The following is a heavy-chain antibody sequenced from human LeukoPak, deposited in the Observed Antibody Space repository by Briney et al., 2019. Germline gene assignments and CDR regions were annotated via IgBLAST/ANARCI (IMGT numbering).Heavy chain of an antibody. CDR2: IYYSGST. CDR3: ARGYSSSWNNWFDP. J-gene: IGHJ5*02. D-gene: IGHD6-13*01. V-gene: IGHV4-59*01. CDR1: GGSISSYY. Sequence: SETLSLTCTVSGGSISSYYWSWIRQPPGKGLEWIRYIYYSGSTNYNPSLKSRVTISVDTSKNQFSLKLSSVTAADTAVYYCARGYSSSWNNWFDPWGQGTLVTVSS.